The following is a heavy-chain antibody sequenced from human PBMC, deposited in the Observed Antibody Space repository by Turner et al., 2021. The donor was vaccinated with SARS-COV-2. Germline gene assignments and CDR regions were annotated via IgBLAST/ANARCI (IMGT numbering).Heavy chain of an antibody. CDR1: GFTVSSNY. CDR3: ARATKGNYYYGMDV. Sequence: EVQLVESGGGLVQPGGSMRLSCSASGFTVSSNYMSWVRQAPGKGLEWVSVIYSGGSTYYADSVKGRFTISRHNSKNTLYLQMNSLRAEDTAVYYCARATKGNYYYGMDVWGQGTTVTVSS. CDR2: IYSGGST. J-gene: IGHJ6*02. D-gene: IGHD3-10*01. V-gene: IGHV3-53*04.